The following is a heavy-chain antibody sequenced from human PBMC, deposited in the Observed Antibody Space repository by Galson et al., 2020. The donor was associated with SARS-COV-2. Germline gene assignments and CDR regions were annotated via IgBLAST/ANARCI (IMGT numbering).Heavy chain of an antibody. CDR3: ARGRASHEIVGGIYDAFDI. D-gene: IGHD1-26*01. CDR1: GFTFSSYA. Sequence: GGSLRLSCAAAGFTFSSYAIHWVRQAPGKGLEWVALISYDGSNKYDADSVKGRLTISRDNSKNTLYLQMSSLRAEDTAVYYCARGRASHEIVGGIYDAFDIWGQGTMVTVSS. V-gene: IGHV3-30*04. J-gene: IGHJ3*02. CDR2: ISYDGSNK.